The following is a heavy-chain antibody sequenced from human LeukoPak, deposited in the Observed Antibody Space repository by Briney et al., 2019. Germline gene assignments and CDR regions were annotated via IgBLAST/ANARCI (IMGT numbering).Heavy chain of an antibody. D-gene: IGHD1-7*01. CDR2: IYYTGST. J-gene: IGHJ6*03. Sequence: SETLSLTCTVSGGSLSSYYWSWIRKPPGKGLEWIGYIYYTGSTNYNPSLKSRVTISIDTSKNQFSLKLNSVTAADTAVYYCARDNWNYGNYYYYMDVWGKGTTVTVSS. CDR3: ARDNWNYGNYYYYMDV. V-gene: IGHV4-59*01. CDR1: GGSLSSYY.